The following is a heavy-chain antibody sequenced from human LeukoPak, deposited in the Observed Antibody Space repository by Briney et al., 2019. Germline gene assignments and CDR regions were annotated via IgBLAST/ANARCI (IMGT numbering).Heavy chain of an antibody. CDR3: ARWFGENIDY. J-gene: IGHJ4*02. Sequence: SETLSLTCTVSGGSISSYYWSWIRQTPGKGLEWIGDIYYSGSTYYNPSLKSRVTISVDTSKNQFSLKLSSVTAADTAVYYCARWFGENIDYWGQGTLVTVSS. CDR2: IYYSGST. D-gene: IGHD3-10*01. CDR1: GGSISSYY. V-gene: IGHV4-59*08.